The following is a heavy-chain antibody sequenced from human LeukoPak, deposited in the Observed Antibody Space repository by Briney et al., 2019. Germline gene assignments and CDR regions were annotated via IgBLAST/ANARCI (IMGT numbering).Heavy chain of an antibody. D-gene: IGHD4-17*01. CDR2: ISSSGSAI. CDR1: GFTFSSFE. Sequence: PGGSLRLSCAASGFTFSSFEMNWVRQAPGKGLEWVSYISSSGSAIYYADSVKGRFTISRDNTKNSLYLQMNSLRAEDTAVYYCARGSFGDLQHRQDYWGQGTLVTVSS. V-gene: IGHV3-48*03. CDR3: ARGSFGDLQHRQDY. J-gene: IGHJ4*02.